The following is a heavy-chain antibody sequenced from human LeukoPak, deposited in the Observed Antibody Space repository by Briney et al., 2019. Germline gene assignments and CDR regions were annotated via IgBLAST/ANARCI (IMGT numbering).Heavy chain of an antibody. CDR1: GYTFTSYG. CDR2: ISAYNGNT. J-gene: IGHJ4*02. Sequence: ASVKVSCKASGYTFTSYGISWVRQAPGQGLEWMGWISAYNGNTNYAQKLQGRVTMTTDTSTSTAYMELRSLRSDDTAVYYCATASPIIEAYYFDYWGQGTLVTVSS. V-gene: IGHV1-18*01. D-gene: IGHD3-9*01. CDR3: ATASPIIEAYYFDY.